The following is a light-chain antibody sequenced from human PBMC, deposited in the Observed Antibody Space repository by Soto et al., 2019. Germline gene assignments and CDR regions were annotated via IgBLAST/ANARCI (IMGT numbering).Light chain of an antibody. Sequence: EIVLTQSPATLSLSPGERATLSCRASQSVSSYLAWYQQKPGQAPRLLIYDASNRATGIPARFSGSGSGTDLTLTISSLEPEDFAVYYWQQRSNWPTVGQGTKVDIK. CDR1: QSVSSY. J-gene: IGKJ1*01. CDR3: QQRSNWPT. CDR2: DAS. V-gene: IGKV3-11*01.